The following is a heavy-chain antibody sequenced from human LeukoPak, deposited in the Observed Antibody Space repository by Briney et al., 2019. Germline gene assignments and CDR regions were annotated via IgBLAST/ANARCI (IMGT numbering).Heavy chain of an antibody. J-gene: IGHJ5*02. CDR1: GFTFRDYT. Sequence: GGSLRLSCAASGFTFRDYTMNWVRQSPGKGLQWVSYVSFGSSYISYADSLKGRFTISRGDAKSSVYLEMTSLRAEDTAVYYCARASTEYAVTDGFDTWGPGTLVTVSS. D-gene: IGHD4-17*01. V-gene: IGHV3-21*01. CDR3: ARASTEYAVTDGFDT. CDR2: VSFGSSYI.